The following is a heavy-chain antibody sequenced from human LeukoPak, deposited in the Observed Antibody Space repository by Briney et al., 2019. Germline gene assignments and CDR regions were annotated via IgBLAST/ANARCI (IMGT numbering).Heavy chain of an antibody. V-gene: IGHV4-59*12. CDR1: GGSMSSYY. CDR2: IYYSGTI. D-gene: IGHD3-10*01. Sequence: NPSETLSITCTVSGGSMSSYYWNWIRQPPGKGLEWIGYIYYSGTINYNPSLKSRVTISVDTSKNQFSLKLSSVTAADTAVYYCARGRRYYYGSGRFDYWGQGTLVTVSS. CDR3: ARGRRYYYGSGRFDY. J-gene: IGHJ4*02.